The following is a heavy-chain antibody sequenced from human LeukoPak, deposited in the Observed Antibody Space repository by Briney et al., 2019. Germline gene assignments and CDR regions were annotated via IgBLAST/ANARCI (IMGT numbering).Heavy chain of an antibody. Sequence: SVKVSCKASGGTFSSYAISWVRQAPGQGLEWMGRIIPILGIANYAQKFQGRVTMTRDTFTSTVYMELSSLRSEDTAVYYCARDPYYYDSSGAIWGQGTLVTVSS. D-gene: IGHD3-22*01. CDR1: GGTFSSYA. V-gene: IGHV1-69*04. CDR2: IIPILGIA. CDR3: ARDPYYYDSSGAI. J-gene: IGHJ4*02.